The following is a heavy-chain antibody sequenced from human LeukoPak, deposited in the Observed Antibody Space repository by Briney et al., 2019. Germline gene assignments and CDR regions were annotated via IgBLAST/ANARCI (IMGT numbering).Heavy chain of an antibody. CDR1: GGSISSYY. CDR3: ARDAKGSGSYSLDY. D-gene: IGHD3-10*01. V-gene: IGHV4-59*12. J-gene: IGHJ4*02. CDR2: IYYSGST. Sequence: PSETLSLTCTVSGGSISSYYWSWIRQPPGKGLEWIGYIYYSGSTNYNPSLKSRVTISVDTSKNQFSLKLSSVTAADTAVYYCARDAKGSGSYSLDYWGQGTLVTVSS.